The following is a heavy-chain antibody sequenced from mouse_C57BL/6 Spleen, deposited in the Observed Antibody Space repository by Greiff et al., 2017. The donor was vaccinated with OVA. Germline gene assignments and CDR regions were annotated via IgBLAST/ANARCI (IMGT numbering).Heavy chain of an antibody. CDR3: ARKDFYDYDGYYAMDY. D-gene: IGHD2-4*01. CDR2: IYPGSGST. CDR1: GYTFTSYW. V-gene: IGHV1-55*01. J-gene: IGHJ4*01. Sequence: QVQLQQPGAELVKPGASVKMSCKASGYTFTSYWITWVKQRPGQGLEWIGDIYPGSGSTNYNEKFKSKATLTVDTSSSTAYMQLSSLTSEDSAVYYCARKDFYDYDGYYAMDYWGQGTSVTVSS.